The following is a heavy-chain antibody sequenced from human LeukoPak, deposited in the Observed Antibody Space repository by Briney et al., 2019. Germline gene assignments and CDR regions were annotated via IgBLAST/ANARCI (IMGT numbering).Heavy chain of an antibody. CDR3: ARARDYGWGKANAFDI. J-gene: IGHJ3*02. CDR2: IKRDGSEK. V-gene: IGHV3-7*05. CDR1: GFTFSSYW. Sequence: PGGSLRLSCAASGFTFSSYWMSWVRQAPGKGLEWVANIKRDGSEKYYVASVKGRSTISRDNAENSLYLQLNILRAETTAVYYCARARDYGWGKANAFDIWGQGTMVTVSS. D-gene: IGHD3-10*01.